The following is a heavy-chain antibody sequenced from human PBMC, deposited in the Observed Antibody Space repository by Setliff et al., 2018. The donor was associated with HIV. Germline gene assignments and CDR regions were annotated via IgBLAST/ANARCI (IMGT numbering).Heavy chain of an antibody. CDR2: ISGSGRKT. Sequence: PGGSLRLSCKATGFSFSLYAMSWVRQAPGKGLEWVSSISGSGRKTYYADSVKGRFTISRDNSKNTVYLQMNSLRAEDTAVYYCAKTSNTGYLFCSDYRGQGTLVTVSS. J-gene: IGHJ4*02. D-gene: IGHD3-9*01. CDR3: AKTSNTGYLFCSDY. CDR1: GFSFSLYA. V-gene: IGHV3-23*01.